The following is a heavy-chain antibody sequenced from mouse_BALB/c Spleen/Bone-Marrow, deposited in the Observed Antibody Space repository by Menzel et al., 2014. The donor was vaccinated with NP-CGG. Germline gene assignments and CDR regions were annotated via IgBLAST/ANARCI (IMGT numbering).Heavy chain of an antibody. D-gene: IGHD2-14*01. CDR3: AHRYDVAMDY. Sequence: EVQLVESGGGLVQPGGSLKLSCAASGFDFSRYWMSWVRQAPGKGLEWIGEINPDSSTINYTPSLKDKFIISRDNAKNTLYLQMSRVRSEDTALYYCAHRYDVAMDYWGQGTSVTVSS. CDR2: INPDSSTI. V-gene: IGHV4-1*02. J-gene: IGHJ4*01. CDR1: GFDFSRYW.